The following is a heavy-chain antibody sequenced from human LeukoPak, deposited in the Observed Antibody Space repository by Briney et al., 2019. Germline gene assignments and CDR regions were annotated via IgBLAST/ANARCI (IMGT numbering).Heavy chain of an antibody. Sequence: PGGSLRLSCAASGFTFSSYGMHWVRQAPGKGLEWVAFIRFDGSIKYYAESVKGRFTISRDSSKNMLFLQMNSLRAEDTAVYYCAGGARGYNWYFDLWGRGTLVTVSS. CDR3: AGGARGYNWYFDL. CDR1: GFTFSSYG. CDR2: IRFDGSIK. V-gene: IGHV3-30*02. D-gene: IGHD3-16*01. J-gene: IGHJ2*01.